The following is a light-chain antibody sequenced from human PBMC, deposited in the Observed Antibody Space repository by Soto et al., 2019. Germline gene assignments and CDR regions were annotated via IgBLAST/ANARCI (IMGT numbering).Light chain of an antibody. CDR3: QQYNSYPYT. Sequence: DIPMTQSPSTLSASVGDRVTITCRASQSISSWLDWYQQKPGKAPKLLIYKASSLESGVPSRFSGSGSGTEFTLTISSLQPDDFATYYCQQYNSYPYTFGQGTKLEIK. CDR1: QSISSW. J-gene: IGKJ2*01. V-gene: IGKV1-5*03. CDR2: KAS.